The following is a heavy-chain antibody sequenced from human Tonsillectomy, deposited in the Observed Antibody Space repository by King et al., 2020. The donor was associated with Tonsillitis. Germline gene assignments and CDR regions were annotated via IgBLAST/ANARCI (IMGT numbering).Heavy chain of an antibody. CDR1: GGSVSSYY. V-gene: IGHV4-59*02. CDR3: ARDQGYDFWSGFSGMDV. Sequence: VQLQESGPGLVKPSETLSLTCTVSGGSVSSYYWSWILQPPGRVLEWIGYIYYSGITNYNPSLKSRVTISVDTSKNQFSLKLSSVTAADTAVYYCARDQGYDFWSGFSGMDVWGQGTTVTVSS. D-gene: IGHD3-3*01. CDR2: IYYSGIT. J-gene: IGHJ6*02.